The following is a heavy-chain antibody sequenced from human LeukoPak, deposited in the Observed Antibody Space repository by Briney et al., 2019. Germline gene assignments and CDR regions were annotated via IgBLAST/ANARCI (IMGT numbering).Heavy chain of an antibody. J-gene: IGHJ5*02. V-gene: IGHV3-7*03. CDR3: ARRSNWDHHFDP. Sequence: GGSLRLSCAASEFSFGSNYMTWVRQAPGKGLEWVATIKEDGSEKYYVDSVKGRFTISRENAKNSLYLQMNSLETEDMGLYYCARRSNWDHHFDPWGQGTLVTVSS. D-gene: IGHD4-11*01. CDR1: EFSFGSNY. CDR2: IKEDGSEK.